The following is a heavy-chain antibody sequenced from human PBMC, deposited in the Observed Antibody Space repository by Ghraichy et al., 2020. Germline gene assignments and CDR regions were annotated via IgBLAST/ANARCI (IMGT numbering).Heavy chain of an antibody. D-gene: IGHD3-10*01. CDR3: ARGRGYYGL. J-gene: IGHJ4*02. Sequence: SETLSLTCAVYGGSFSGYYWSWIRQPPGKGLEWIGEINHSGSTNYNPSLKSRVTISVDTSKNQFSLKLSSVTAADTAVYYCARGRGYYGLWGQGTLVTVSS. CDR2: INHSGST. V-gene: IGHV4-34*01. CDR1: GGSFSGYY.